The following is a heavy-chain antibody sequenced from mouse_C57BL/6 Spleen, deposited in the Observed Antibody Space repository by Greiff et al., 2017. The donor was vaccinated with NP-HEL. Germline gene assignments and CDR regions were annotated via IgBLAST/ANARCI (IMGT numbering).Heavy chain of an antibody. CDR1: GYTFTSYW. CDR3: ARSGGFITTVVATEDY. CDR2: IYPGSGST. D-gene: IGHD1-1*01. V-gene: IGHV1-55*01. Sequence: VQLQQSGAELVKPGASVKMSCKASGYTFTSYWITWVKQRPGQGLEWIGDIYPGSGSTNYNEKFKSKATLTVDTSSSTAYMQLSSLTSEDSAVYYCARSGGFITTVVATEDYWGQGTTLTVSS. J-gene: IGHJ2*01.